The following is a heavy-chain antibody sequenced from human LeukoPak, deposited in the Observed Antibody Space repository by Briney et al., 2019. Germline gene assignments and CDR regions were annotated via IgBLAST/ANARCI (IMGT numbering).Heavy chain of an antibody. V-gene: IGHV1-2*02. D-gene: IGHD3-16*01. Sequence: ASVKVSCKASGYTFTGYYLHWVRQAPGQGLEWMGWINPNSGGTNYAQKFQGRVTMTRDTSITTAYMELSRLRSDDTAVYYCAREDYYFWSSSRGNYNYIWGNKDYWGQGTLVTVSS. CDR1: GYTFTGYY. CDR2: INPNSGGT. CDR3: AREDYYFWSSSRGNYNYIWGNKDY. J-gene: IGHJ4*02.